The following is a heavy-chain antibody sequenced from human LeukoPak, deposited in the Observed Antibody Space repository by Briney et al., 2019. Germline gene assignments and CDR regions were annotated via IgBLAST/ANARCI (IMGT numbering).Heavy chain of an antibody. J-gene: IGHJ5*02. CDR2: INNNNGNT. Sequence: ASVKVSCKTSGYTFTTFNISWVRQAPGKGPEWLGWINNNNGNTHYAQSLQDRVTLTTDTSTSTAYMELRSLKSDDTAIYYCARGVSGVTPPWGQGTLVIVSS. CDR1: GYTFTTFN. D-gene: IGHD4-23*01. V-gene: IGHV1-18*01. CDR3: ARGVSGVTPP.